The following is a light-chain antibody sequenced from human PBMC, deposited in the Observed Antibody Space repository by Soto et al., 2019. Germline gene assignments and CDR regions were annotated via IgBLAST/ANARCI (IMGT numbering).Light chain of an antibody. CDR2: DAS. J-gene: IGKJ1*01. V-gene: IGKV3-11*01. CDR1: QSVSSY. Sequence: EIVLTQSPATLSLSPGERATLSCRASQSVSSYLAWYQQKPGQAPRLLIYDASNRATGIPARFSGSGYGTDFTHTISSLEPEDFAVYYCQQRSNWPWTFGQGTKV. CDR3: QQRSNWPWT.